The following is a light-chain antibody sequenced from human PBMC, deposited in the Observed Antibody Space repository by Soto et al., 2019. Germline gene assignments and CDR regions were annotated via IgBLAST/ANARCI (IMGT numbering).Light chain of an antibody. J-gene: IGLJ2*01. CDR1: SSDVGGYNY. V-gene: IGLV2-14*03. Sequence: QLVLTQPASVSGSPGQSITVSCTGTSSDVGGYNYVSWYQQYPGKAPKLIIYDVTDRPSRVSNRFSGSKSGNTASLTISGLQAEDEADYYCGSYTASGTLVFGGGTKVTVL. CDR2: DVT. CDR3: GSYTASGTLV.